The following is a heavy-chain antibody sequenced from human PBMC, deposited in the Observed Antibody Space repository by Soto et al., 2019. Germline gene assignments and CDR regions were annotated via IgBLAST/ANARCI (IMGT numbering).Heavy chain of an antibody. CDR2: ISYDGSNK. V-gene: IGHV3-30*18. Sequence: GGSLRLSCAASGFTFSSYGMHWVRQAPGKGLEWVAVISYDGSNKYYADSVKGRSTISRDNSKNTLYLQMNSLRAEDTAVYYCAKEPLSMITFGGVTNYFDYWGQGTLVTVSS. CDR1: GFTFSSYG. CDR3: AKEPLSMITFGGVTNYFDY. J-gene: IGHJ4*02. D-gene: IGHD3-16*01.